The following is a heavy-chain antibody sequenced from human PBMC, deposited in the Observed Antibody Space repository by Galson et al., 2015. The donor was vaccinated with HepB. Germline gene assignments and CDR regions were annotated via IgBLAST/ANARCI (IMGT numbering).Heavy chain of an antibody. V-gene: IGHV4-59*12. D-gene: IGHD2-2*01. Sequence: QVQLQESGPGLVKPSVTLSLTCTVSGGSISSYYWSWIRQPPGKGLEWIGYIYYSGSTNYNPSLKSRVTMSVDTSKNQFSLKLSSVTAADTAVYYCARDTVPAANSIWRGGWFDPWGQGTLVTVSS. CDR2: IYYSGST. CDR3: ARDTVPAANSIWRGGWFDP. CDR1: GGSISSYY. J-gene: IGHJ5*02.